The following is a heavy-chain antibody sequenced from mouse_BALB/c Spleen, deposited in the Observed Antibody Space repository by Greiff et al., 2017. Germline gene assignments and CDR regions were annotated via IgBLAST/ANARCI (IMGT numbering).Heavy chain of an antibody. CDR2: ISYSGST. CDR1: GYSITSDYA. J-gene: IGHJ2*01. Sequence: EVKLQESGPGLVKPSQSLSLTCTVTGYSITSDYAWNWIRQFPGNKLEWMGYISYSGSTSYNPSLKSRISITRDTSKNQFFLQLNSVTTEDTATYYCASNWDGGYYFDYWGQGTTRTVSS. V-gene: IGHV3-2*02. CDR3: ASNWDGGYYFDY. D-gene: IGHD4-1*01.